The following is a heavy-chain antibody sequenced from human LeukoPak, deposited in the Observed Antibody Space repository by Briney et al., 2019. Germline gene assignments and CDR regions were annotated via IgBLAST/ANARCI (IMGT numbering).Heavy chain of an antibody. V-gene: IGHV1-18*01. CDR1: GYTFTNYG. D-gene: IGHD3-10*01. J-gene: IGHJ3*02. CDR2: ISAYNGNT. CDR3: ARDEEGGATYYYDAFDI. Sequence: ASVKVSCKASGYTFTNYGISWVRQAPGQGLEWMGWISAYNGNTNYAQKLQGRVTMTTDTSTSTAYMELRSLRSDDTAVYYCARDEEGGATYYYDAFDIWGQGTMVTVSS.